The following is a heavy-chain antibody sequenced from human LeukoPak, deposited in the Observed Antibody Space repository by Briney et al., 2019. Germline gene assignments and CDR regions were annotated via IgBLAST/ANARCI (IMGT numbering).Heavy chain of an antibody. CDR2: ISSSSSTI. Sequence: GGSLRLSCAASGFTFSSYSMNWVRQAPGKGLEWVSYISSSSSTIYYADSVKGRFTISRDNAKNSLYLQMNSLRAEDTAVYYCARSLRLEGFDYWGQGTLVTVSS. J-gene: IGHJ4*02. CDR3: ARSLRLEGFDY. V-gene: IGHV3-48*04. CDR1: GFTFSSYS. D-gene: IGHD5/OR15-5a*01.